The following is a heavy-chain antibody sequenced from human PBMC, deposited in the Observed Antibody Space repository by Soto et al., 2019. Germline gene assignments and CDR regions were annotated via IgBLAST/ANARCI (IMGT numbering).Heavy chain of an antibody. Sequence: QVQLQESGPGLVKPSQTLSLTCTVSGGSISSGDYYWSWIRQPPGKGLEWIGYNYYSGSTYYNPSLKSRVTISVDTSKNQFSLKLSSVAAADTAVYYCAGTVPPSYYYYYYGMDVWGQGTTVTVSS. J-gene: IGHJ6*02. CDR1: GGSISSGDYY. CDR3: AGTVPPSYYYYYYGMDV. V-gene: IGHV4-30-4*01. D-gene: IGHD4-17*01. CDR2: NYYSGST.